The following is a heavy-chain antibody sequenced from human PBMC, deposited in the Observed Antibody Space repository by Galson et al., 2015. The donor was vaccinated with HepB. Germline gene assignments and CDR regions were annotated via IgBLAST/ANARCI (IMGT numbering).Heavy chain of an antibody. CDR3: AKAMVRGVLQNWFDP. Sequence: SLRLSCAASGFTFDDYAMHWVRQAPGKGLEWVSGISWNSGSIGYADSVKGRFTISRDNAKNSLYLQMNSLRAEDTALYYCAKAMVRGVLQNWFDPWGQGTLVTVSS. D-gene: IGHD3-10*01. CDR1: GFTFDDYA. J-gene: IGHJ5*02. CDR2: ISWNSGSI. V-gene: IGHV3-9*01.